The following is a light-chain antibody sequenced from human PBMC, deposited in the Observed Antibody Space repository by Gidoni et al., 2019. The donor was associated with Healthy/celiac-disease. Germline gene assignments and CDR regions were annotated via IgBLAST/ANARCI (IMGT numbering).Light chain of an antibody. J-gene: IGKJ5*01. CDR2: DAS. CDR1: QGISSA. V-gene: IGKV1-13*02. Sequence: AIQLTPSPSSLSASVGDRVTITCRASQGISSALAWYQQKPGKAPKLLIYDASSLESGVPSRFSGSGSGTDFTLTISSLQPEDFATYYCQQFNSYPFTFGQGTRLEIK. CDR3: QQFNSYPFT.